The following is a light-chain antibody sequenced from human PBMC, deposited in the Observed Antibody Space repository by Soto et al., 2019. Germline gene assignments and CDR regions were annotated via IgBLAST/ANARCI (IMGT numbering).Light chain of an antibody. J-gene: IGKJ1*01. CDR1: QSVTRSY. CDR2: GAS. V-gene: IGKV3-20*01. CDR3: QQYGSSPWT. Sequence: EIVLTQSPGTLSLSPGESATLSWRASQSVTRSYLAWYQQKPGQAPRLLIYGASSRATGIPDRFSGSGSGTAFSPITIRLEPHDDAAVHCQQYGSSPWTFGQGTKVDIK.